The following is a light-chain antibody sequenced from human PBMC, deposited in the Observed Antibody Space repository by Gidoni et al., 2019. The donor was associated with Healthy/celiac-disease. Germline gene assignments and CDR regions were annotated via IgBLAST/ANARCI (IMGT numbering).Light chain of an antibody. J-gene: IGLJ2*01. V-gene: IGLV6-57*03. CDR1: SGSIASNY. Sequence: NFMLTQPHSVSESPGTTVTISCTRSSGSIASNYVQWYQQRPGSAHTTVIYEDNQRPSGVPDRFSGSIDSSSNSASLTISGLKTEDEADYYCQSYDSSNRVFGGGTKLTVL. CDR3: QSYDSSNRV. CDR2: EDN.